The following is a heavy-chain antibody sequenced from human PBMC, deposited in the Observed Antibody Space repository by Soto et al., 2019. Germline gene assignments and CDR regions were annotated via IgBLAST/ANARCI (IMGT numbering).Heavy chain of an antibody. D-gene: IGHD6-19*01. J-gene: IGHJ4*02. CDR3: TRASTVAGGYSKSVANNY. V-gene: IGHV1-2*02. CDR2: MNPGSGGT. Sequence: SVKVSCKASGYPFTDYYLHWVRQTPGQGLEWMGWMNPGSGGTDYGQKFQGRATMTRDTSITPAYMELSTLSSDVTAMYYCTRASTVAGGYSKSVANNYWGQGTQVTVSS. CDR1: GYPFTDYY.